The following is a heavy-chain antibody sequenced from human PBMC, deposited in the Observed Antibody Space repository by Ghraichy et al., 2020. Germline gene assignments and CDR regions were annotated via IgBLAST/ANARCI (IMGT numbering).Heavy chain of an antibody. J-gene: IGHJ6*03. Sequence: SETLSLTCTVSGGSISSGDYYWSWIRQPPGKGLEWIGYIYYSGSTYYNPSLKSRVTISVDTSKNQFSLKLSSVTAADTAVYYCARVLGHYDILTGYYSYYYYMDVWGKGTTVTVSS. CDR3: ARVLGHYDILTGYYSYYYYMDV. CDR1: GGSISSGDYY. V-gene: IGHV4-30-4*08. CDR2: IYYSGST. D-gene: IGHD3-9*01.